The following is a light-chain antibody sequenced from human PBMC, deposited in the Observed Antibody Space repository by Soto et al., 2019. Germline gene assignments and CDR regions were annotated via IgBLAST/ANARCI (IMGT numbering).Light chain of an antibody. J-gene: IGLJ2*01. CDR3: QSSDNSLPGLVI. Sequence: QSVLTQPPSVSGAPGQRVTISCTGSSSNIGAGYDVHWYQQLPGTAPKLLIYLNNDRPSGVPDRFSGSKSGTSASLAITGLRADDEAVYYCQSSDNSLPGLVIFGGGTKVTVL. V-gene: IGLV1-40*01. CDR2: LNN. CDR1: SSNIGAGYD.